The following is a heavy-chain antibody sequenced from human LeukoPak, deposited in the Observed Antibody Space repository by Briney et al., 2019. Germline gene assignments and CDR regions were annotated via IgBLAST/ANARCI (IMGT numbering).Heavy chain of an antibody. D-gene: IGHD3-22*01. CDR1: GFTFSSYA. J-gene: IGHJ4*02. CDR2: ISGSGGST. CDR3: AKGGYYGSSGYYLY. V-gene: IGHV3-23*01. Sequence: GGSLRLSCAASGFTFSSYAMSWVRQAPGKGLEWVSAISGSGGSTYYADSVKGRFTISRDNSKNTLYLQMNSLRAEDTAVYYCAKGGYYGSSGYYLYWGQGTLVTVSS.